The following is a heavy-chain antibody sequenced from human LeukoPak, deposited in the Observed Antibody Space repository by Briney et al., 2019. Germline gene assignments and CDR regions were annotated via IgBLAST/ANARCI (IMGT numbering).Heavy chain of an antibody. J-gene: IGHJ6*03. CDR2: ISSSSSYI. CDR1: GFTFSSYA. D-gene: IGHD1-26*01. Sequence: NPGGSLRLSCAASGFTFSSYAMNWVRQAPGKGLEWVSSISSSSSYIYYADSVKGRFTISRDNAKNSLYLQMNSLRAEDTAVYYCARFPLGGYYYYMDVWGKGTTVTVSS. CDR3: ARFPLGGYYYYMDV. V-gene: IGHV3-21*01.